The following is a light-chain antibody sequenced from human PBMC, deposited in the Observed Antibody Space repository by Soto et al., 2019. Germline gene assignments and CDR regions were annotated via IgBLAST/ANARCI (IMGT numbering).Light chain of an antibody. V-gene: IGLV2-8*01. Sequence: QSALTQPPSASGSPGQSVTISCTGSSTDVGGYNYVSWYQQHPGKAPKLVIYEVRKRHSGVPDRFSGSKSGNTASLTVSGLQAEDEADYYCSSYTGTNNFGVFGPGTKVTVL. CDR2: EVR. CDR1: STDVGGYNY. J-gene: IGLJ1*01. CDR3: SSYTGTNNFGV.